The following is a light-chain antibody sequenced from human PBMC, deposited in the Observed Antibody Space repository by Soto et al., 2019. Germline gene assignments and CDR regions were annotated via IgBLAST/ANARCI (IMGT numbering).Light chain of an antibody. V-gene: IGLV1-44*01. Sequence: QSVLTQSPSASGTPGQRVTISCSGSNSNIRSNPVNWYQQLPGTAPKLLIYSNNQRPSGVPDRFSGSKSGASASLAISGLQSDDEADYYCAAWDDSLNGVIFGGGTKLTVL. CDR3: AAWDDSLNGVI. CDR1: NSNIRSNP. CDR2: SNN. J-gene: IGLJ2*01.